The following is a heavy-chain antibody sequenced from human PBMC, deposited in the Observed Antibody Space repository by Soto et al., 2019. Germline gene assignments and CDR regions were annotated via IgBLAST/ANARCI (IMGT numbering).Heavy chain of an antibody. D-gene: IGHD1-26*01. CDR1: GGSITSSNW. J-gene: IGHJ3*02. CDR2: IYHSGST. V-gene: IGHV4-4*02. CDR3: ARFNSGNYYEAFDI. Sequence: QVQLQESGPGLVKPSGTLSLTCAVSGGSITSSNWWSWVRQPPGKGLAWIGEIYHSGSTNNNPSLKSRVTISVDKSKNQFSLKLSSVTAADTAVYYCARFNSGNYYEAFDIWGQGTMVTVSS.